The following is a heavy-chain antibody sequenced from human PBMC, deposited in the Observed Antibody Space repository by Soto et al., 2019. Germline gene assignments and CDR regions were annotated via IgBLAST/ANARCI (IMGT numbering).Heavy chain of an antibody. CDR3: SQSGSFFRPSLGYFDY. Sequence: VASVKVSCKASGFTFTGHYIHWVRQAPGQGLEWMGWINPNSGGTSYAQKFQGRVTMTRDTSITTAYMELSRLRSDDTAVYYCSQSGSFFRPSLGYFDYWGQGTLVTVSS. D-gene: IGHD1-26*01. CDR2: INPNSGGT. CDR1: GFTFTGHY. V-gene: IGHV1-2*02. J-gene: IGHJ4*02.